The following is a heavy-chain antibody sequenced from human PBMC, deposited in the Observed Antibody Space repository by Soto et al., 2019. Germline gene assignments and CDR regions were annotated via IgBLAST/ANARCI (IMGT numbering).Heavy chain of an antibody. CDR3: ARDRYDILTDNYGMDV. CDR1: GGTFSSYT. V-gene: IGHV1-69*08. D-gene: IGHD3-9*01. CDR2: IIPILGIA. Sequence: QVQLVQSGAEVKKPGSSVKVSCKASGGTFSSYTISWVRQAPGQGLEWMGRIIPILGIANYAQKFQGRVTITADKSPRTAYMELSSLRSEDTAVYYCARDRYDILTDNYGMDVWGQGTTVTVSS. J-gene: IGHJ6*02.